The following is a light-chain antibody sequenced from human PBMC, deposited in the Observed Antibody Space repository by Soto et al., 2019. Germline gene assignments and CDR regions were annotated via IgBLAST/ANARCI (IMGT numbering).Light chain of an antibody. V-gene: IGKV3-15*01. Sequence: LVLTQSPATLSVSPGERGTLSSRASPSVGIKLAGCQQNPGQPPRLLSYGASTRATDVCGTFSGRGSGTEFTLTIISLRAEDFAGYHCKQYRSWPSTFGQGTKVDI. CDR1: PSVGIK. CDR3: KQYRSWPST. J-gene: IGKJ1*01. CDR2: GAS.